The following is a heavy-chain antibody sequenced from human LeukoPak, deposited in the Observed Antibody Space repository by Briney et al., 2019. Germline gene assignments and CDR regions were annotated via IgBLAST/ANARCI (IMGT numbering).Heavy chain of an antibody. Sequence: PGGSLRLSCAASGFTFSSYWMHWVRQAPGKGLVWVSRINSDGSSTSYADSVKGRFTISRDNAKNTLYLQMNSLRAEDTAVYYCAKVSSSSSQDFDYWGQGTLVTVSS. CDR1: GFTFSSYW. V-gene: IGHV3-74*01. CDR2: INSDGSST. CDR3: AKVSSSSSQDFDY. D-gene: IGHD6-6*01. J-gene: IGHJ4*02.